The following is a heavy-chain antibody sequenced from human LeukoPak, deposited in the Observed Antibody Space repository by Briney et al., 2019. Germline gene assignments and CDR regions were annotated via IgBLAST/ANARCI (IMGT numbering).Heavy chain of an antibody. CDR1: GYTFSGTGWY. CDR2: IYPYTGAT. D-gene: IGHD3-10*01. J-gene: IGHJ4*02. V-gene: IGHV1-2*02. CDR3: ARDGPAQMVDFDY. Sequence: ASVKVSCKASGYTFSGTGWYLYWLRQAPGQGLECMGWIYPYTGATHYAQKFQGRVAMTRDTSISTAYMELSRLRPDDTAVYYCARDGPAQMVDFDYWGQGTLATVSS.